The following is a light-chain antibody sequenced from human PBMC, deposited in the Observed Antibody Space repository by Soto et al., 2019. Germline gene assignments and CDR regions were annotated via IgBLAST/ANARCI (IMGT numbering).Light chain of an antibody. CDR3: QQSETYPLT. J-gene: IGKJ5*01. CDR2: DAS. CDR1: QTISTW. V-gene: IGKV1-5*01. Sequence: DIQMTQSPSTLSASVGDRVTITCRASQTISTWLAWYQHKPGKAPNLLIYDASTLMSGVPSRFSGGGSGTEFTLTISSLQPGDFATYYCQQSETYPLTFGQGTRLDIK.